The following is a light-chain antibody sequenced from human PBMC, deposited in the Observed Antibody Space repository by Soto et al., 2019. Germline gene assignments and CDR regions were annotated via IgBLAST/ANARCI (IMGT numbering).Light chain of an antibody. Sequence: DIQMTQSPSSLSASVGDRVTISCRASQGIGNYLAWYQQKPGKVPMLLIHAASTLQSGAPYRFSGSGSGTDFTLTISSLQPEDFATYYCQEYKSAPFTFGPGTKVDIK. CDR1: QGIGNY. J-gene: IGKJ3*01. CDR3: QEYKSAPFT. V-gene: IGKV1-27*01. CDR2: AAS.